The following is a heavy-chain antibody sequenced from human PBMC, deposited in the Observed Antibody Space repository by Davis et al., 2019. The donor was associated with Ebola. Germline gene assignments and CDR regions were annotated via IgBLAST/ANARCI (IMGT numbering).Heavy chain of an antibody. V-gene: IGHV4-34*01. D-gene: IGHD4-17*01. Sequence: PSETLSLTCAVYGGSFSGYYWSWIRQPPGKGLEWIGEINHSGSTNYNPSLKSRVTISVDTSKNQFSLKLSSVTAADTAVYYCARGCDYGDFLRPRGQGTLVTVSS. CDR3: ARGCDYGDFLRP. CDR2: INHSGST. CDR1: GGSFSGYY. J-gene: IGHJ5*02.